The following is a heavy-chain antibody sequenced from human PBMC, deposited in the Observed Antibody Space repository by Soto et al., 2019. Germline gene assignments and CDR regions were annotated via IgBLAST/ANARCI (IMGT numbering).Heavy chain of an antibody. V-gene: IGHV3-48*02. CDR1: GFTFSSYS. Sequence: GGSLRLSCAASGFTFSSYSMNWVRQAPGKGLEWVSYISSSSSTIYYADSVKGRFTISRDNAKNSLYLQMNSLRDEDTAVYYCARERGTSHTVTTPTTCDYWGQGTLVTVSS. J-gene: IGHJ4*02. CDR2: ISSSSSTI. CDR3: ARERGTSHTVTTPTTCDY. D-gene: IGHD4-17*01.